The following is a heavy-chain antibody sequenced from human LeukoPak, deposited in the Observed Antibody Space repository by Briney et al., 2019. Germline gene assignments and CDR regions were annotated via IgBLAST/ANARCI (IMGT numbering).Heavy chain of an antibody. Sequence: ASVKVSCKASGYTFTGYYMHWVRQAPGQGLEWMGWINPNSGGTNYAQKFQGRVTMTRDTSISTAYMELSRLRSDDTAVYYCARPRVRVVTYAFDIWGQGTMVTVSS. D-gene: IGHD3-10*01. J-gene: IGHJ3*02. CDR2: INPNSGGT. CDR1: GYTFTGYY. V-gene: IGHV1-2*02. CDR3: ARPRVRVVTYAFDI.